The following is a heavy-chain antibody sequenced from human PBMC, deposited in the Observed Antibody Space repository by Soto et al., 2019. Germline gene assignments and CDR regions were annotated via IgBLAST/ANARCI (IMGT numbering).Heavy chain of an antibody. J-gene: IGHJ6*02. V-gene: IGHV5-51*01. CDR1: GYSFTSYW. Sequence: LGEPLKISCNGSGYSFTSYWIGWVRQMPGKGLEWMGIIYPGDSDTRYSPSFQGQVTISADKSISTAYLQWSSLKASDTAMYYCARARYCSSTSCQTTDYYYYGMDVWGQGTTVTVSS. CDR3: ARARYCSSTSCQTTDYYYYGMDV. CDR2: IYPGDSDT. D-gene: IGHD2-2*01.